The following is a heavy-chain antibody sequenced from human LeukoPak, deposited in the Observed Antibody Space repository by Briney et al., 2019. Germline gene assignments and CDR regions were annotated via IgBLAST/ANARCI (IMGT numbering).Heavy chain of an antibody. CDR3: ARVYSGDSLRYFDY. J-gene: IGHJ4*02. Sequence: PSETLSLTCTVSGGSISSSSYYWGWIRQPPGKGLEWIGSIYYSGSTYYNPSLKSRVTISVDTSKNQFSLKLSSVTAADTAVYYCARVYSGDSLRYFDYWGQGTLVTVSS. D-gene: IGHD2-21*02. V-gene: IGHV4-39*07. CDR2: IYYSGST. CDR1: GGSISSSSYY.